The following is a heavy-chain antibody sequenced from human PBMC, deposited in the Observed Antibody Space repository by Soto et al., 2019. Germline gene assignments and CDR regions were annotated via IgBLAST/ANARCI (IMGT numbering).Heavy chain of an antibody. Sequence: EVQLVESGGGLVQPGGSLRLSCAASGFTVNSNYMSWVRQAPGKGLEWVSVIYSDGSTYYADSVKGRFIISRDNSNNTLYFRMNSLRAEDTAVYYRATFTKSDILTGFFPCWGQGTLVTVSS. CDR1: GFTVNSNY. J-gene: IGHJ4*02. CDR3: ATFTKSDILTGFFPC. D-gene: IGHD3-9*01. CDR2: IYSDGST. V-gene: IGHV3-66*01.